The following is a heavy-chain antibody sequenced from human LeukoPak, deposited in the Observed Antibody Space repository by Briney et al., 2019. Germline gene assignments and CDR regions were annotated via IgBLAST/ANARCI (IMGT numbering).Heavy chain of an antibody. J-gene: IGHJ5*02. D-gene: IGHD3-22*01. V-gene: IGHV5-51*01. CDR1: GYSFTSYW. CDR2: IYPGDSDT. CDR3: ARGAPYYYDSSGYYLDP. Sequence: GESLKISCKGSGYSFTSYWIGWVRQMPGKGLEWMGIIYPGDSDTRYSPSFQGQVTISADKSISTAYLQWSSLKASDTAMHYCARGAPYYYDSSGYYLDPWGQGTLVTVSS.